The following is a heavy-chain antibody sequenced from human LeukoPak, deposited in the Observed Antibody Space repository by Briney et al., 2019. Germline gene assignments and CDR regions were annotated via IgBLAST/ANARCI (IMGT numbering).Heavy chain of an antibody. CDR3: ARGGGGLLWFGELSV. CDR1: GYTFTSYA. Sequence: ASVKVSCTASGYTFTSYAMHWVRQAPGQRLEWMGWINAGNGNTKYSQKFQGRVTITRDTSASTAYMELSSLRSEDTAVYYCARGGGGLLWFGELSVWGQGTLVTVSS. V-gene: IGHV1-3*01. D-gene: IGHD3-10*01. CDR2: INAGNGNT. J-gene: IGHJ4*02.